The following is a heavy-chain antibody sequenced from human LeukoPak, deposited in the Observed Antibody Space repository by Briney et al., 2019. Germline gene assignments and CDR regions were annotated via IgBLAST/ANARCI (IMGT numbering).Heavy chain of an antibody. CDR2: VNGNSDSI. J-gene: IGHJ4*02. D-gene: IGHD2-2*01. CDR1: GFTFSSYP. Sequence: GGSLRLSCAASGFTFSSYPMNWVRQAPGKGLEWVSSVNGNSDSIYYADSVKGRFTISRGNAKNSLYLQMNSLRAEDTAVYYCATRYCTSTNCYAFDYWGQGTLVTVSS. V-gene: IGHV3-21*01. CDR3: ATRYCTSTNCYAFDY.